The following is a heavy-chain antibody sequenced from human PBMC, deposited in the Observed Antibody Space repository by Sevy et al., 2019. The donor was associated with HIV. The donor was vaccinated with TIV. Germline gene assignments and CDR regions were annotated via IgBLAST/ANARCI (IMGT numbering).Heavy chain of an antibody. CDR2: IYYSGSN. CDR1: GASISSHY. J-gene: IGHJ4*02. V-gene: IGHV4-59*11. D-gene: IGHD3-22*01. Sequence: SETLSLTCTVSGASISSHYWSWIRQPPGKGLEWIGYIYYSGSNNYNPSLKSRVTMSVDTSKNQFSLKLRSVTAADTAKYYCARALRPYSFDTSTYFDYWGQGTLVTVSS. CDR3: ARALRPYSFDTSTYFDY.